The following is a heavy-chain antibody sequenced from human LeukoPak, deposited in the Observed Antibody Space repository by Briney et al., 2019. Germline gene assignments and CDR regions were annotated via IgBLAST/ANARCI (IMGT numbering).Heavy chain of an antibody. CDR2: VSSSGSTI. CDR1: GFTFSIYW. D-gene: IGHD1-1*01. V-gene: IGHV3-48*01. J-gene: IGHJ4*02. CDR3: ARRGTGTKRVDY. Sequence: PGGSLRLSCAASGFTFSIYWMSWVRQAPGKGLEWVSYVSSSGSTIYYADSVKGRFTISRDNAKNSLYLQMNSLRAEDTAVYYCARRGTGTKRVDYWGQGTLVTVSS.